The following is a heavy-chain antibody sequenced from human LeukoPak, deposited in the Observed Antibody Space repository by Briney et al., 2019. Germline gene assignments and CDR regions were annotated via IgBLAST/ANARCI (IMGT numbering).Heavy chain of an antibody. CDR1: GFTFSSYA. D-gene: IGHD3-22*01. CDR2: IKTDGSST. CDR3: AKDRYDSSGYALDY. J-gene: IGHJ4*02. V-gene: IGHV3-74*01. Sequence: GGSLRLSCAASGFTFSSYAMHWVRQAPGKGLVWVSRIKTDGSSTSYADSVKGRFTISRDNSKNTLYLQMNSLRAEDTAVYYCAKDRYDSSGYALDYWGQGTLVTVSS.